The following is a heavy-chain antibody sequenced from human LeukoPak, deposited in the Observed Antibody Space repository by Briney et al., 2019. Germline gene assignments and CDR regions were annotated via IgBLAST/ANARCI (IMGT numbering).Heavy chain of an antibody. CDR3: ARETAITIFGVVTYSYYYMDV. Sequence: ASVKVSCRASGYTFTSYYMHWVRQAPGQGLEWMGIINPSGGSTSYAQKFQGRVTMTRDMSTSTVYMELSSLRSEDTAVYYCARETAITIFGVVTYSYYYMDVWGKGTTVTVSS. D-gene: IGHD3-3*01. CDR1: GYTFTSYY. CDR2: INPSGGST. V-gene: IGHV1-46*01. J-gene: IGHJ6*03.